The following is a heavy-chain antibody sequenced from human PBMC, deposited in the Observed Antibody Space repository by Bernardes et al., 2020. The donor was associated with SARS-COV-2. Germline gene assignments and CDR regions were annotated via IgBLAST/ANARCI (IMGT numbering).Heavy chain of an antibody. D-gene: IGHD4-17*01. CDR1: GFTFSSYW. CDR3: ARENGDSGALD. J-gene: IGHJ4*02. V-gene: IGHV3-7*01. Sequence: GGSLRLSCAASGFTFSSYWMSWVRQAPGKGLEWVANLKQDGREKYYVDSVKGRFTISRDNAKNSLYLQMNSLRAEDTAVYYCARENGDSGALDWGQGTLVTVSS. CDR2: LKQDGREK.